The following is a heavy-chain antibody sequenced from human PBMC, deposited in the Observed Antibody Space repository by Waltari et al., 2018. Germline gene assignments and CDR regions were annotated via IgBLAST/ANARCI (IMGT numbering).Heavy chain of an antibody. V-gene: IGHV4-61*09. CDR1: GGPISSGSYY. Sequence: QVQLQESGPGLVKPSQTLSLTCTVSGGPISSGSYYWSWIRQPAGKGLEWIGYIYTSGSTNYNPSLKSRVTISVDTSKNQFSLKLSSVTAADTAVYYCARRFKSGGAFDIWGQGTMVTVSS. CDR3: ARRFKSGGAFDI. D-gene: IGHD5-12*01. J-gene: IGHJ3*02. CDR2: IYTSGST.